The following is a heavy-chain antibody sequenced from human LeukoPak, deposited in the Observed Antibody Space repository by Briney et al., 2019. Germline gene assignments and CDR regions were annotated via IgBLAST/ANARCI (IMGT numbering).Heavy chain of an antibody. CDR2: IYYSGST. CDR1: GGSISSYY. V-gene: IGHV4-59*08. J-gene: IGHJ6*02. CDR3: ASCSSTSCSSYGMDV. Sequence: SETLSLTCTVSGGSISSYYWSWIRQPPGKGLEWIGYIYYSGSTNYNPSLKSRVTISVDTSKNQFSLKLSSVTAADTAVYYCASCSSTSCSSYGMDVWGQGTTVTVSS. D-gene: IGHD2-2*01.